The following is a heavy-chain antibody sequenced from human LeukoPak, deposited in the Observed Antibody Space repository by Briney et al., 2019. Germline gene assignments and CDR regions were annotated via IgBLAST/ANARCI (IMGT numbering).Heavy chain of an antibody. CDR3: AKDDRWLQFCC. V-gene: IGHV3-23*01. CDR2: ISGSGGST. J-gene: IGHJ4*02. CDR1: GFTFSSYG. D-gene: IGHD5-24*01. Sequence: GGSLRLSCAASGFTFSSYGMSWVRQAPGKGLEWVSAISGSGGSTYYADSVKGRFTISRDNSRNTVYLQMNSLRAEDTAVYYCAKDDRWLQFCCWGQGTLVTVSA.